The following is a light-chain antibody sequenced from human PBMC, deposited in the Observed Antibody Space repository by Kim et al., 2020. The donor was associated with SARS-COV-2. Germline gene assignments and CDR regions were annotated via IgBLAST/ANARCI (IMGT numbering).Light chain of an antibody. Sequence: QSALTQPASVSGSPGQSITISCTGTRTDIGAFDFVSWYQQHPGQAPKLIMYDVSDRPSGVSNRFSGSKSGNTASLTISGLQTEDDGDYYCSSYTSISTVIFGGGTQLTVL. J-gene: IGLJ2*01. CDR1: RTDIGAFDF. V-gene: IGLV2-14*03. CDR3: SSYTSISTVI. CDR2: DVS.